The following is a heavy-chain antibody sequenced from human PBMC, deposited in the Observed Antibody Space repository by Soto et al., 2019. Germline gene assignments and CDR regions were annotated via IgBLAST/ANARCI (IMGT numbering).Heavy chain of an antibody. Sequence: GGSLRLSCAASGFAFSGSAMYWVRQASGKGPEWVGRIRSKGHNYATEYAASVKGRFTISRDDSKNTAYLQMNSLQTENTAVYYCTRDLFSYDYSGILWFDPWGQGTLVTVSS. J-gene: IGHJ5*02. CDR1: GFAFSGSA. CDR2: IRSKGHNYAT. V-gene: IGHV3-73*01. CDR3: TRDLFSYDYSGILWFDP. D-gene: IGHD3-16*01.